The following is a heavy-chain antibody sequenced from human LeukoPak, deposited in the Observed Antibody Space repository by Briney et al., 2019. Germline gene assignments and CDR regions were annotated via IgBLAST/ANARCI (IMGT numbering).Heavy chain of an antibody. D-gene: IGHD6-13*01. V-gene: IGHV3-23*01. CDR2: ISGSGGST. J-gene: IGHJ4*02. Sequence: PGGSLRLSCAASGFTFSSYSMNWVRQAPGKGLEWVSAISGSGGSTYYADSVKGRFTISRDNSKNTLYLQMNSLRAEDTAVYYCAKDRVYSSSWSDLSDYWGQGTLVTVSS. CDR1: GFTFSSYS. CDR3: AKDRVYSSSWSDLSDY.